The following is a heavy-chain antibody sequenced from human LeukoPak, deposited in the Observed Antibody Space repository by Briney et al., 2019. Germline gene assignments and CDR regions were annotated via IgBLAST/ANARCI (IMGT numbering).Heavy chain of an antibody. CDR3: AGRVGDSAFDI. CDR2: IAYTGST. Sequence: SETLSLICTVSGGSISSYYWSWIRQPPGKGLEWIGYIAYTGSTNYNPSLKSRVTISVDTSKNQFSLKLSSVTVADTAVYCCAGRVGDSAFDIWGPGTMVTVSS. D-gene: IGHD1-26*01. CDR1: GGSISSYY. V-gene: IGHV4-59*08. J-gene: IGHJ3*02.